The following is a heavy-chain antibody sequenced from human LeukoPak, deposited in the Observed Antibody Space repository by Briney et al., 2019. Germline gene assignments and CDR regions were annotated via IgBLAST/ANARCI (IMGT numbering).Heavy chain of an antibody. CDR1: GFTFSSYA. D-gene: IGHD2-2*01. J-gene: IGHJ4*02. V-gene: IGHV3-23*01. CDR3: AKDQGGPHCSSTSCPRYYFDY. Sequence: GGSLRLSCAASGFTFSSYAMSWVRQAPGKGLEWASAISGSGGSTYYADSVKGRFTISRDNSKNTLYLQMNSLRAEDTAVYYCAKDQGGPHCSSTSCPRYYFDYWGQGTLVTVSS. CDR2: ISGSGGST.